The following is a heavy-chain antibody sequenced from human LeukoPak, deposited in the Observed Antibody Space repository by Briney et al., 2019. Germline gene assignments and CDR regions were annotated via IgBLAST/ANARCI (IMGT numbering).Heavy chain of an antibody. Sequence: ASVKVSCKASGYTFTGYYMHWVRQAPGQGLEWMGWTNPNSGGTNYAQKFQGRVTMTRDTSISTAYMELSRLLSGDTAVYYCARGKTMVYCGGDCYRFDNWGQGTLVTVSS. J-gene: IGHJ4*02. CDR1: GYTFTGYY. CDR3: ARGKTMVYCGGDCYRFDN. D-gene: IGHD2-21*02. CDR2: TNPNSGGT. V-gene: IGHV1-2*02.